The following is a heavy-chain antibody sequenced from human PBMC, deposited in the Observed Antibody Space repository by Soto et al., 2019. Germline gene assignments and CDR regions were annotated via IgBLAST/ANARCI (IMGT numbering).Heavy chain of an antibody. J-gene: IGHJ6*02. CDR2: IIPIFGTA. CDR1: GGTFSSYA. V-gene: IGHV1-69*12. D-gene: IGHD5-18*01. Sequence: QVQLVQSGAEVKKPGSSVKVSCKASGGTFSSYAISWVRQAPGQGLEWMGGIIPIFGTANYAQKFQGRVTITADESTSTAYKEPSSLRSEDTAVYYCARDDVDTAMPYGMDVWGQGTTVTVPS. CDR3: ARDDVDTAMPYGMDV.